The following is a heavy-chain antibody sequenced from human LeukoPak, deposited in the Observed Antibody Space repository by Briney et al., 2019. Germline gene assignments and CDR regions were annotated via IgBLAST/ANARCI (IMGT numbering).Heavy chain of an antibody. D-gene: IGHD3-10*01. Sequence: AGGSVRLSCAVSGFAFGSEAMSWVRQSPARGLEWVASISPGGGTTYYADSVKGRFTISRDNSKNTLYLQMNSLSAEDTAVYYCAKDWFGELLGRFDYWGQGTLVTVSS. CDR2: ISPGGGTT. J-gene: IGHJ4*02. V-gene: IGHV3-23*01. CDR3: AKDWFGELLGRFDY. CDR1: GFAFGSEA.